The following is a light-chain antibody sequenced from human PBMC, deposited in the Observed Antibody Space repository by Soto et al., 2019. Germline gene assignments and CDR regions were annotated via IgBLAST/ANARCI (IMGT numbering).Light chain of an antibody. V-gene: IGKV3-15*01. J-gene: IGKJ5*01. CDR3: QQYNSWPPIT. Sequence: EIVMTQSPAILSVSPGETATLSCRASQSVRSNLAWYQQKPGQAPSLLIYGASTRAAGAPVRFSGSGSGTEFTLTISNLQSEDFALYYCQQYNSWPPITFGQGTRLEIK. CDR1: QSVRSN. CDR2: GAS.